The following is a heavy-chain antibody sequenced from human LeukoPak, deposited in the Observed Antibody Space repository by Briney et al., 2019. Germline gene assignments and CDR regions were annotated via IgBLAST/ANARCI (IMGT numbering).Heavy chain of an antibody. V-gene: IGHV1-69*06. CDR1: GGSFSTYA. CDR2: IIPIIGPP. Sequence: SVKVSCKASGGSFSTYAISWVRQAPGQGLEWMGGIIPIIGPPNYAQKFQGRVTITADKSTTTAYMELRSLRSDDTAVYYCARVLEYSSSSPADYWGQGTLVTVSS. CDR3: ARVLEYSSSSPADY. D-gene: IGHD6-6*01. J-gene: IGHJ4*02.